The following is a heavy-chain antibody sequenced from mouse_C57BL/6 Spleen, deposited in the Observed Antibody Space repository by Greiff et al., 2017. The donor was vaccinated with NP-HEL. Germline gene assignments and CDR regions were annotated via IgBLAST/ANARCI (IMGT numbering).Heavy chain of an antibody. CDR1: GFTFSSYA. D-gene: IGHD2-4*01. CDR3: TRDYYEYDHYYAMDY. J-gene: IGHJ4*01. CDR2: ISSGGDYI. V-gene: IGHV5-9-1*02. Sequence: EVQLVESGEGLVKPGGSLKLSCAASGFTFSSYAMSWVRQTPEKRLEWVAYISSGGDYIYYADTVKGRFTISRDNARNTLYLQMSSLQSEDTAMYYGTRDYYEYDHYYAMDYWGQGTSVTVSS.